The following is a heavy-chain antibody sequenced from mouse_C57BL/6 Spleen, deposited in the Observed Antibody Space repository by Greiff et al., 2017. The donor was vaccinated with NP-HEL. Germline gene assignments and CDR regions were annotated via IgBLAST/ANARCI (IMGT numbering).Heavy chain of an antibody. V-gene: IGHV1-83*01. CDR1: YTFTDYYM. Sequence: VQLQESGPELVKPGASVKMSCKASGYTFTDYYMHWVKQKPGKGLEWIGEIYPGSGNTYYNEKFKGKATLTADTSSSTAYMQLSSLTSEDSAVYFCARRSSGYLFAYWGQGTLVTVSA. D-gene: IGHD3-2*02. CDR2: YPGSGNTY. J-gene: IGHJ3*01. CDR3: RRSSGYLFAY.